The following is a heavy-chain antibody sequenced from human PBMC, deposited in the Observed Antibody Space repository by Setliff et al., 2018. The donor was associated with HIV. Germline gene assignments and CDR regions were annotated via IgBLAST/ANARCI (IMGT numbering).Heavy chain of an antibody. CDR3: RGVDTAMVRFFDY. J-gene: IGHJ4*02. V-gene: IGHV4-4*08. D-gene: IGHD5-18*01. CDR2: IQASGIT. CDR1: GDSISSSYY. Sequence: SETLSLTCTVSGDSISSSYYWTWIRQPPGKGLEWIAYIQASGITNHKPSLKSRATISVDTSKNQFSLTLSSVTAADTAVYYCRGVDTAMVRFFDYWGQGTLVTVSS.